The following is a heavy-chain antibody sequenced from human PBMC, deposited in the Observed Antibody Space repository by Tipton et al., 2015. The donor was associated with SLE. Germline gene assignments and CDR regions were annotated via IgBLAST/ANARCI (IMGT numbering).Heavy chain of an antibody. CDR2: IYYSGST. D-gene: IGHD2-15*01. CDR3: ARHLAVVAPPGFDP. J-gene: IGHJ5*02. Sequence: LRLSCTVSGGSISSSSYYWGWIRQPPGKGLEWIGSIYYSGSTYYNPSLKSRVTISVDTSKNQFSLILRSVTVADTAVYYCARHLAVVAPPGFDPWGQGTLVTVSS. V-gene: IGHV4-39*01. CDR1: GGSISSSSYY.